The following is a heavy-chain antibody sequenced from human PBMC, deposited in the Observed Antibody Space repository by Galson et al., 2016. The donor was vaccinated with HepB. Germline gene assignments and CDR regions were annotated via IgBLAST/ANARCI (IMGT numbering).Heavy chain of an antibody. D-gene: IGHD4-17*01. CDR3: ARGDNPDYGDYASAYYYMYV. CDR1: GGSFSGYY. V-gene: IGHV4-34*01. J-gene: IGHJ6*03. Sequence: SETLSLTCAVYGGSFSGYYWSWIRQPPGKGLEWIGEINHSGSTNYNPSLKSRVTISVDTSKNQFSLELSSVTAADTAVYYCARGDNPDYGDYASAYYYMYVWGKGTTVTVSS. CDR2: INHSGST.